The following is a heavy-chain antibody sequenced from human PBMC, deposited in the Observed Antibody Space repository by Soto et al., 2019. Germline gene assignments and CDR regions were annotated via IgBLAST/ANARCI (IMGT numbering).Heavy chain of an antibody. CDR2: VSAGGKTK. V-gene: IGHV3-30*18. CDR3: AKESGGERYAAYFDL. Sequence: QVQLVESGGGWFQPGTSRRSAGPAPGLTLRNFGRQGVRQVPGKGRERVAVVSAGGKTKYYADSVKGGSTISRDNSKNTLFLQMNSLRTEDTAVYYCAKESGGERYAAYFDLWGQGPLVTVSA. D-gene: IGHD2-21*01. CDR1: GLTLRNFG. J-gene: IGHJ4*02.